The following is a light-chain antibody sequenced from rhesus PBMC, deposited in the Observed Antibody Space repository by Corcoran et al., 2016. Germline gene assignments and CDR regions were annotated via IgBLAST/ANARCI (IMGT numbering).Light chain of an antibody. J-gene: IGKJ1*01. CDR1: QGISSY. V-gene: IGKV1-32*02. CDR3: QQGNSNPWT. Sequence: DIQMSQSPSSLSASVGDRVTITCRASQGISSYLNWYQQKPGKAPKLLIYYTNSLASGVPARFSGSGSGTESTLTISSLQPEDFATYYCQQGNSNPWTFGQGTKVEIK. CDR2: YTN.